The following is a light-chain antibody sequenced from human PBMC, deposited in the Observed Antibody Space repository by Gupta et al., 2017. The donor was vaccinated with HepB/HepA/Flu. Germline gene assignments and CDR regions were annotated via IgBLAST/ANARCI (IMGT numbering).Light chain of an antibody. CDR3: CSVTGSNSVV. CDR1: QSDIGTYNL. Sequence: QSALPQPASVSRSPGQSITTSCTGTQSDIGTYNLVSWYQQHAGKAPKLILFEVNERPAGVSNRFSGSKSGYTASLTISGLQAEDDDDYYCCSVTGSNSVVFGGGTKLTVL. J-gene: IGLJ2*01. V-gene: IGLV2-23*02. CDR2: EVN.